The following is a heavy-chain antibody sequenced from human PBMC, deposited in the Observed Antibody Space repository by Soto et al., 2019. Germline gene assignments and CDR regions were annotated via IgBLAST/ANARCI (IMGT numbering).Heavy chain of an antibody. V-gene: IGHV4-39*01. CDR1: GGSISSSSYY. CDR3: ARNDYDYVWGSPILSFS. Sequence: SETLSLTCTVSGGSISSSSYYWGWIRQPPGKGLEWIGSIYYSGSTYYNPSLKSRVTISVDTSKNQFSLKLSSVTAADTAVYYCARNDYDYVWGSPILSFSWGQGTLVTVSS. CDR2: IYYSGST. D-gene: IGHD3-16*01. J-gene: IGHJ5*02.